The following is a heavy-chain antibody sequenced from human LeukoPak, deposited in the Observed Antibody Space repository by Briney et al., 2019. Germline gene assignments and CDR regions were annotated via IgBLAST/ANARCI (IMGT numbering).Heavy chain of an antibody. V-gene: IGHV3-30-3*01. CDR3: AREPSLDHLIDY. J-gene: IGHJ4*02. CDR1: GFTFSSYA. Sequence: AGGSLRLSCAASGFTFSSYATHWVRQAPGKGLEWVAVISYDGSNKYYADSVKGRFTISRDNSKNTLYLQMNSLRAEDTAVYYCAREPSLDHLIDYWGQGTLVTVSS. CDR2: ISYDGSNK.